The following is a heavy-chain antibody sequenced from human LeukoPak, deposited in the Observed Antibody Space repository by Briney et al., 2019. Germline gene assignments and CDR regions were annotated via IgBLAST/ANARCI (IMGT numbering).Heavy chain of an antibody. J-gene: IGHJ4*02. V-gene: IGHV1-69*05. D-gene: IGHD1-26*01. CDR1: GGTFSSYA. CDR2: IIPIFGTA. Sequence: SVKVSCKASGGTFSSYAISWVRQAPGQGLEWMGRIIPIFGTANYAQTFQGRVTITTDESTSTAYAELSSLRSEDTAVYYCAGSGSYIRKYYFDYWGQGTLVTVSS. CDR3: AGSGSYIRKYYFDY.